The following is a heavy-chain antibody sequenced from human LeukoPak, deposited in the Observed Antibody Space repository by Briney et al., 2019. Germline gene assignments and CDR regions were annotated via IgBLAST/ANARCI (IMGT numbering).Heavy chain of an antibody. CDR2: INHSGST. Sequence: SETLSLTCAVYGGSFSGHYWSWIRQPPGKGLEWIGEINHSGSTNYNPSLKSRVTISVDTSKNQFSLKLSSVTAADTAVYYCARPSRSGAYYYDSSGYYFGYWGQGTLVTVSS. D-gene: IGHD3-22*01. CDR1: GGSFSGHY. J-gene: IGHJ4*02. V-gene: IGHV4-34*01. CDR3: ARPSRSGAYYYDSSGYYFGY.